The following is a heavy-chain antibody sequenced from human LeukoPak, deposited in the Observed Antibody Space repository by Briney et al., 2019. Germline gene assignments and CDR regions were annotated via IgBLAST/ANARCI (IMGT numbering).Heavy chain of an antibody. D-gene: IGHD3-10*01. CDR3: ARGRFGESYFDY. CDR2: IWYDGSNK. V-gene: IGHV3-33*01. J-gene: IGHJ4*02. CDR1: GFTFSSYG. Sequence: PGGSLRLSCAASGFTFSSYGMHWVRQAPGKGLEWVAVIWYDGSNKYYADSVKGRFTISRDNSKNTLYLQMNSLRAEDTAVYYCARGRFGESYFDYWGQGTLVTVSS.